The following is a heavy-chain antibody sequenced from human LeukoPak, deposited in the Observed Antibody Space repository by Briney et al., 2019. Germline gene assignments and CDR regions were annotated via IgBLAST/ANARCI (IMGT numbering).Heavy chain of an antibody. CDR3: ARAPYSSGWYPDY. D-gene: IGHD6-19*01. CDR2: INPNSGGT. V-gene: IGHV1-2*02. Sequence: GASVKVSCKASGYTFTSYGIGWVRQAPGQGLEWMGWINPNSGGTNYAQKFQGRITMTRDTSISTAYMELSRLRSDDTAVYYCARAPYSSGWYPDYWGQGTLVTVSS. CDR1: GYTFTSYG. J-gene: IGHJ4*02.